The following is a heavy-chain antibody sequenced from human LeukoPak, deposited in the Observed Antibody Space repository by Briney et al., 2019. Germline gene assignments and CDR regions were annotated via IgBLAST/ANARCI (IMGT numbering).Heavy chain of an antibody. D-gene: IGHD6-19*01. CDR1: GAFISTIISY. Sequence: SETLSLTCTVSGAFISTIISYWGWIRQTPGKGVEWIGSIYYSGTTYYNPSLESRVTISIDTSKNQFSVKLTSVTAADTAVYYCARDQGAVAGIDPWGQGTLVTVSS. V-gene: IGHV4-39*07. CDR3: ARDQGAVAGIDP. J-gene: IGHJ5*02. CDR2: IYYSGTT.